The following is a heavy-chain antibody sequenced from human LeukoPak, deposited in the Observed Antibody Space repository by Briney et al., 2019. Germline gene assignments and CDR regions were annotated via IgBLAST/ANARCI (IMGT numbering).Heavy chain of an antibody. V-gene: IGHV1-2*02. J-gene: IGHJ5*02. Sequence: ASVTVSCQASGYTFTGYYMHWVRQAPAQGLEWMGWINPNSGGTNYAQKFQGRVTMTRDTSISTAYMELSRLRSDDTAVYYCARVRSSSSGWFDPWGQGTLVTVSS. CDR3: ARVRSSSSGWFDP. CDR2: INPNSGGT. CDR1: GYTFTGYY. D-gene: IGHD6-6*01.